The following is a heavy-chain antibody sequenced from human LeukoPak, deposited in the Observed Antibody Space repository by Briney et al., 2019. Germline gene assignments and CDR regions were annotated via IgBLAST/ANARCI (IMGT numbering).Heavy chain of an antibody. J-gene: IGHJ3*02. CDR2: IYTSGSI. CDR3: ASDGYPDTFHI. V-gene: IGHV4-61*02. CDR1: GGSISSGSYY. Sequence: SSETLSLTCTVSGGSISSGSYYWSWLRQPAGKGLEWIGRIYTSGSINYNSSLKSRVTILVDVSKNQFSLRLSSVTAADTAVYYCASDGYPDTFHIWGQGTMVTVSS. D-gene: IGHD3-16*02.